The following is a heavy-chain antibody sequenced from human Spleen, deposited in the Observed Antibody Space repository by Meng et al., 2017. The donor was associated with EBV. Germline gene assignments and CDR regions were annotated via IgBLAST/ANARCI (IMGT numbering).Heavy chain of an antibody. V-gene: IGHV1-18*01. Sequence: VHLVQSGPEVKKPGASVKASCKASGYTFTNYGITWVRQAPGQGLEWMGWISPHNGNTNYAQTLQGRVTMTTDTSTSTAYLELRSLRSDDTAVYYCARGRFYLDSWGQGTLVTVSS. J-gene: IGHJ4*02. D-gene: IGHD3-16*01. CDR1: GYTFTNYG. CDR2: ISPHNGNT. CDR3: ARGRFYLDS.